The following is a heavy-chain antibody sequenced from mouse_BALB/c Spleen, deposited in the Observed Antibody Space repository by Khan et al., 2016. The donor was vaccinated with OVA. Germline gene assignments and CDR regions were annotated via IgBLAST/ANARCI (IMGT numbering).Heavy chain of an antibody. Sequence: QVQLKESGPGLVAPSRSLSITCTVSGFSLTSYAVHWVRQPPGKGLQWLGVIWAGGSTNYNSALMTRLSISKDNSKSKAFLKMNSLQPDDSAIYYCAGNRGPDYFDYWGQGTTLTVSS. CDR3: AGNRGPDYFDY. D-gene: IGHD3-3*01. J-gene: IGHJ2*01. V-gene: IGHV2-9*02. CDR2: IWAGGST. CDR1: GFSLTSYA.